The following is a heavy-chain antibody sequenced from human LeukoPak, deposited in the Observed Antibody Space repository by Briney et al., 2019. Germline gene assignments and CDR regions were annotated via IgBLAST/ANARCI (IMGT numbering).Heavy chain of an antibody. D-gene: IGHD2-15*01. J-gene: IGHJ4*02. Sequence: SPTLSLTCTVSGRSISSGDYYWSWIRQPPGKGLELIGYIYYSGSTYYNPSLKTQVTISVDTSKNQFSLKLSSVTAADTAVYYCARDPSEGSPDYWGQGTLVTVSS. CDR3: ARDPSEGSPDY. CDR2: IYYSGST. CDR1: GRSISSGDYY. V-gene: IGHV4-30-4*01.